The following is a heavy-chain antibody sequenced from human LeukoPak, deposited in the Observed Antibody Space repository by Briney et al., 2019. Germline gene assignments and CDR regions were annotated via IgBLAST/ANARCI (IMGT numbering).Heavy chain of an antibody. Sequence: GASVKVSCKASGYTFTRYYMHWVRQAPGQGLDWTGIINPNGDSTSYAQKFQGRVTMNRDMSTSTVDMELSRQRSEDTAVYYCARYRRGLDYWGQGTLVTVSS. J-gene: IGHJ4*02. V-gene: IGHV1-46*01. D-gene: IGHD3-10*01. CDR1: GYTFTRYY. CDR3: ARYRRGLDY. CDR2: INPNGDST.